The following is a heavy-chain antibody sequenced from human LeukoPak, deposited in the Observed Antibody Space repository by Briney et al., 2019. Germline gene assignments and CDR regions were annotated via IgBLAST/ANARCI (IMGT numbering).Heavy chain of an antibody. Sequence: GGSLRLSCAASGFTFSSYSMNWRRQAPGKGLEWVSSISSSTSYIYYAHSVKGRFTISRDNAKNSLYLQMNSLRAEDTAVYYCARPYYDFWSGYYAGGSHYYYYMDVWGKGTTVTVSS. J-gene: IGHJ6*03. CDR2: ISSSTSYI. D-gene: IGHD3-3*01. CDR3: ARPYYDFWSGYYAGGSHYYYYMDV. V-gene: IGHV3-21*01. CDR1: GFTFSSYS.